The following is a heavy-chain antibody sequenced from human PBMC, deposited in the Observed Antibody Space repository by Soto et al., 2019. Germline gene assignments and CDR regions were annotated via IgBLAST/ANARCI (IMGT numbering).Heavy chain of an antibody. D-gene: IGHD1-1*01. CDR2: ISGSGGST. Sequence: GGSLRLSCAASGFTFSSYAKSWVRQAPGKGLEWVSAISGSGGSTYYADSVKGRFTISRDNSKNTLYLQMNSLRAEDTAVYYCAKDVGDNWNDDLGFDYWGQGTLVTVSS. J-gene: IGHJ4*02. CDR3: AKDVGDNWNDDLGFDY. V-gene: IGHV3-23*01. CDR1: GFTFSSYA.